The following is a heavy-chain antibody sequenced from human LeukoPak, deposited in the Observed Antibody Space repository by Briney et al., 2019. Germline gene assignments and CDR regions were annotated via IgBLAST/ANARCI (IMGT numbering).Heavy chain of an antibody. V-gene: IGHV3-74*01. Sequence: PGGSLRLSCAASGFTFSSYWMHWVRQAPGKGLVWVSRINRDGSSTSYADSVKGRFTISRDNAKNTLYLQMNSLRAEDTAVYYCARAGIAAAENHFDYWGQGTLVTVSS. CDR1: GFTFSSYW. D-gene: IGHD6-13*01. CDR3: ARAGIAAAENHFDY. CDR2: INRDGSST. J-gene: IGHJ4*02.